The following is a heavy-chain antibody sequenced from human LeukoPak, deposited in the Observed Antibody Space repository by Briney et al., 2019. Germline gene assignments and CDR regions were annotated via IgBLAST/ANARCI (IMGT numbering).Heavy chain of an antibody. V-gene: IGHV3-7*01. J-gene: IGHJ3*02. Sequence: GGSLRLSCVGTGFTFNNYWMNWVRQAPGKGLEWVANIKEDESEIYYVDSVQGRFTISRDNTKNSLYLQMNSLRAEDTAVYYCARDNGGLDAFDIWGQGTMVTVSS. CDR3: ARDNGGLDAFDI. CDR1: GFTFNNYW. CDR2: IKEDESEI.